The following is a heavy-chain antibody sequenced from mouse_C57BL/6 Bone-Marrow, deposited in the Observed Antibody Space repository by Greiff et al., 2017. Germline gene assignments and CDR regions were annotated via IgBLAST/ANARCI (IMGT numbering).Heavy chain of an antibody. CDR3: ARFDLIYYYGSGYFDV. Sequence: VQLQQSGAELVKPGASVKMSCKASGYTFTSYWITWVKQRPGQGLEWIGDIYPGSGSTNYNEKFKSKATLTVDTSSSTAYMQLSSLTSEDSAVYYCARFDLIYYYGSGYFDVWGTGTTVTVSS. CDR1: GYTFTSYW. D-gene: IGHD1-1*01. V-gene: IGHV1-55*01. J-gene: IGHJ1*03. CDR2: IYPGSGST.